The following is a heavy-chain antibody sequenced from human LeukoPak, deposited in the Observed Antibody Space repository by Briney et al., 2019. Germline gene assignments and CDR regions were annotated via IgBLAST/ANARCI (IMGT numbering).Heavy chain of an antibody. CDR2: VSGSGGST. CDR1: GFTFSSYA. J-gene: IGHJ5*02. CDR3: ANSIAAAGWFDP. Sequence: GGPLRLSCAASGFTFSSYAMSWVRQAPGKGLEWVSAVSGSGGSTYYADSVKGRFTISRDNSKNTLYLQMNSLRAEDTAVYYCANSIAAAGWFDPWGQGTLVTVSS. V-gene: IGHV3-23*01. D-gene: IGHD6-13*01.